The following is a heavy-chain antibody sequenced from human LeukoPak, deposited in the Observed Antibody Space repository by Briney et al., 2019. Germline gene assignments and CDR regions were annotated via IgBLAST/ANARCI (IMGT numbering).Heavy chain of an antibody. J-gene: IGHJ4*02. V-gene: IGHV3-53*01. CDR1: GFTVSSNY. D-gene: IGHD3-22*01. CDR3: ARAVTYYDSSGYYFDY. Sequence: GGSLRLSCAASGFTVSSNYMSWVRQAPGKGLEWVSVIYSGGSTYYADSVKGRFTISRDNSKNTLYLQMNSLRAEDTAVYYCARAVTYYDSSGYYFDYWGQGTLVTVSS. CDR2: IYSGGST.